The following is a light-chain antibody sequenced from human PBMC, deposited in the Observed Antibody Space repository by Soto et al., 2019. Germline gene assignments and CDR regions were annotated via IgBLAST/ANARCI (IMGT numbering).Light chain of an antibody. V-gene: IGKV1-5*03. Sequence: DIQMTQSPSTLSASVGDRVTITCRASQSISSWLVWYQQKPGKAPKVLIYKASSLESGVPSRFNGSGSGTEYTLTISSLQPDDFATYYCQQYKSYSLYSFGQGTKLEI. CDR3: QQYKSYSLYS. CDR2: KAS. CDR1: QSISSW. J-gene: IGKJ2*03.